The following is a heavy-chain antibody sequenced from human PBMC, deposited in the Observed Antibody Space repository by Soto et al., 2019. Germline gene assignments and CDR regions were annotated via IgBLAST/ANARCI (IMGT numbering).Heavy chain of an antibody. CDR3: ARCGESNYYDSSGYVGYGMDV. V-gene: IGHV4-39*07. CDR2: IFYSGST. D-gene: IGHD3-22*01. J-gene: IGHJ6*02. Sequence: SETLSLTCNVSGGSISTSRSYWAWIRQPPGKGLEWLANIFYSGSTYYNPSLTSRVTVSVDTSKNEFSLKLRSVTAADTAVYYCARCGESNYYDSSGYVGYGMDVWGQGTTVTVSS. CDR1: GGSISTSRSY.